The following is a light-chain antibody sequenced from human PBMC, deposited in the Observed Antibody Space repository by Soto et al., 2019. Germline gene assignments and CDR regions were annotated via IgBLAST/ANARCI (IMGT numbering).Light chain of an antibody. J-gene: IGLJ1*01. CDR1: SSDVGGYNY. CDR3: SSYTSSGSYV. CDR2: DVN. Sequence: QSALTQPASVPGSPGQSIAISCTGTSSDVGGYNYVSWYQQHPGKAPKLLIYDVNNRPSGASDRFSGSKSGITASLTISGLQTEDEADYYCSSYTSSGSYVFGTGTKLTVL. V-gene: IGLV2-14*01.